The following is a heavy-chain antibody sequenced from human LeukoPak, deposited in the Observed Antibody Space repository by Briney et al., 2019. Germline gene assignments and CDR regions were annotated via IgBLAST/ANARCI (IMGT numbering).Heavy chain of an antibody. V-gene: IGHV4-38-2*01. CDR2: IYYSGST. Sequence: GSLRLSCAASGFTFSSYAMSWIRQSPGKGLEWIGSIYYSGSTYYNPSLKSRVTISVDTSKNQFSLKLSSVTAADTAVYYCARLWGVGYCSGGSCYLSDYWGQGTLVTVSS. D-gene: IGHD2-15*01. J-gene: IGHJ4*02. CDR1: GFTFSSYA. CDR3: ARLWGVGYCSGGSCYLSDY.